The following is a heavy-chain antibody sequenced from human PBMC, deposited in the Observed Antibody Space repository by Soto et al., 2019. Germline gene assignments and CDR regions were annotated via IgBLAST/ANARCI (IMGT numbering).Heavy chain of an antibody. CDR2: IYSGGST. V-gene: IGHV3-53*01. D-gene: IGHD1-26*01. Sequence: GGSLRLSCAASGFTVSSNYMSWVRQAPGKGLEWVSVIYSGGSTYYVDSVKGRFTISRDNSKNTLYLQMNSLRAEDTAVYYCARGRARGELPLFDYWGQGTLVTVSS. J-gene: IGHJ4*02. CDR1: GFTVSSNY. CDR3: ARGRARGELPLFDY.